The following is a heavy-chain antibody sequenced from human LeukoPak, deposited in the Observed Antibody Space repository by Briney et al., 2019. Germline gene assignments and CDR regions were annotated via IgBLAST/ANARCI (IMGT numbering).Heavy chain of an antibody. D-gene: IGHD2-15*01. J-gene: IGHJ4*02. CDR3: AGHGRLADFDC. Sequence: SETLSLTCTVSGDSITIYYWSWIRQPPGKGLEWIGYIYYNRNTMSTNYNPSLKSRVSMSVDTSKNQFSLKVNSVTAADTAVYYCAGHGRLADFDCWGQGTLVTVSS. CDR1: GDSITIYY. CDR2: IYYNRNTMST. V-gene: IGHV4-59*08.